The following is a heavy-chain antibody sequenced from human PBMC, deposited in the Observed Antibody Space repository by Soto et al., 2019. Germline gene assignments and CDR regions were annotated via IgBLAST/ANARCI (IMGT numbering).Heavy chain of an antibody. D-gene: IGHD3-22*01. Sequence: ASVKVACKASGDTFTSSDMHWVRQAPGQGLEWMGIINPSGGSTSYAQKFQGRVTMTRDTSTSTVYMELSSLRSEDTAVYYCAVDGTLISGFFGSFDPWGQGTLVTVSS. CDR2: INPSGGST. J-gene: IGHJ5*02. CDR1: GDTFTSSD. V-gene: IGHV1-46*01. CDR3: AVDGTLISGFFGSFDP.